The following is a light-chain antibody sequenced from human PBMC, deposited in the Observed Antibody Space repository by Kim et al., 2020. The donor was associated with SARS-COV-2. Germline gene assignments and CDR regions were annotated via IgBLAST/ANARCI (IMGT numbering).Light chain of an antibody. J-gene: IGLJ1*01. CDR3: CSYAGNLRCV. CDR1: SGDVGGYNY. Sequence: QSALTQPRSVSGSPGQSVTISCTGTSGDVGGYNYVSWYQHHPGQAPKLIIYDVNERPLGVPDRFSGSKSGNTASLTISGLQGEDEGDYYCCSYAGNLRCVFGTGTKVTVL. V-gene: IGLV2-11*01. CDR2: DVN.